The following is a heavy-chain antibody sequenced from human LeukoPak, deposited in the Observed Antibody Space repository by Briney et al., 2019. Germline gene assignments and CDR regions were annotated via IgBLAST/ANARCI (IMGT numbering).Heavy chain of an antibody. V-gene: IGHV3-23*01. CDR3: VKGLHLLGF. Sequence: GGSLRLSCAASGFTFSAYAMTWVRQAPGKGLEWVSTIAYAGTSYADSVKGRFTLSRDDSKDTLSLQMNSLRAEDTALYYCVKGLHLLGFWGEGTSVTVSS. J-gene: IGHJ6*04. CDR1: GFTFSAYA. CDR2: IAYAGT.